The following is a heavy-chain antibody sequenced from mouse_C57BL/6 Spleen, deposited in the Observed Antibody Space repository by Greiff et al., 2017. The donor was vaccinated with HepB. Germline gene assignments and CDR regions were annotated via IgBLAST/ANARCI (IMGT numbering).Heavy chain of an antibody. J-gene: IGHJ4*01. CDR3: ARRAAQAHYYAMDY. CDR1: GYTFTSYW. D-gene: IGHD3-2*02. Sequence: VQLQQSGAELVRPGSSVKLSCKASGYTFTSYWMHWVKQRPIQGLEWIGNIDPSDSETHYNQKFKDKATLTVDKSSSTAYMQLSSLTSEDSAVYYCARRAAQAHYYAMDYWGQGTSVTVSS. V-gene: IGHV1-52*01. CDR2: IDPSDSET.